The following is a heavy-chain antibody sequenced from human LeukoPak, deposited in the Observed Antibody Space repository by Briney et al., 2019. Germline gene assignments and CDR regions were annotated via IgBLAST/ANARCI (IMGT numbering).Heavy chain of an antibody. V-gene: IGHV1-18*01. D-gene: IGHD4-17*01. CDR1: GYTFTSYG. J-gene: IGHJ5*02. Sequence: ASVKVSCKASGYTFTSYGISWVRQAPGQGLEWMGRTSAYNGNTNYARKFQGRVTMTTDTSTSTAYMELRSLRSDDTAVYYCARSTVTTFGVDWFDPWGQGTLVTVS. CDR2: TSAYNGNT. CDR3: ARSTVTTFGVDWFDP.